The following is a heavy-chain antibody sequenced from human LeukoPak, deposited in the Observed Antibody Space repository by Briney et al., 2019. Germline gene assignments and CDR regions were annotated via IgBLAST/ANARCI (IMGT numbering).Heavy chain of an antibody. V-gene: IGHV4-30-4*01. D-gene: IGHD3-22*01. J-gene: IGHJ4*02. Sequence: SQTLSLTCTVSGGSISSGDYYWSWIRQPPGKGLEWIGYIYYSGSTYYNPSLKSRVTISVDTSKKQFSLRLSSVTAADTAVYYCVTYYFDSSGPKKNYWGQGTLVTVSS. CDR3: VTYYFDSSGPKKNY. CDR1: GGSISSGDYY. CDR2: IYYSGST.